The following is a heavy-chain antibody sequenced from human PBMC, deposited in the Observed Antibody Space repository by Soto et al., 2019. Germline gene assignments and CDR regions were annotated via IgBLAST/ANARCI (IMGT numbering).Heavy chain of an antibody. CDR2: ISYHGSDK. CDR1: GFTFSNYG. Sequence: QVQLVESGGGVVQPGRSLRLSCAASGFTFSNYGMHWVRQAPGKGLEWVAVISYHGSDKYYADSVKGRFTISRDNSKNTLYLQMDSLRAEDTAVYYCAKDHLATTVTAVGYWCQGTLVTVSS. CDR3: AKDHLATTVTAVGY. J-gene: IGHJ4*02. V-gene: IGHV3-30*18. D-gene: IGHD4-17*01.